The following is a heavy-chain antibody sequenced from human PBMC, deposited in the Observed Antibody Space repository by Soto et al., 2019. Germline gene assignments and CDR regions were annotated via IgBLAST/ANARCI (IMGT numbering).Heavy chain of an antibody. CDR2: ISASATQT. J-gene: IGHJ5*02. CDR3: AKPITAGGSNS. D-gene: IGHD3-10*01. CDR1: GFNFNIYA. V-gene: IGHV3-23*01. Sequence: EARILESGGGLAQPGGSLKISCTASGFNFNIYAMSWVRQAPGKGLEWVSGISASATQTYYAESVKGRFALSRDNSKSTLYLQLDSLTPEDTARYYCAKPITAGGSNSWGPGTLVAVSS.